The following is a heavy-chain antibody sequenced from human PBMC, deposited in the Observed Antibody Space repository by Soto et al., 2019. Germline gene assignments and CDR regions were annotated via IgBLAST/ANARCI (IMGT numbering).Heavy chain of an antibody. J-gene: IGHJ6*02. CDR1: GGSISSYY. CDR3: ARGITMIPSPHGGMDV. D-gene: IGHD3-22*01. V-gene: IGHV4-59*01. Sequence: LSLTCTVSGGSISSYYWSWIRQPPGKGLEWIGYIYYSGSTNYNPSLKSRVTISVDTSKNQFSLKLSSVTAADTAVYYCARGITMIPSPHGGMDVWGQGTTVTVSS. CDR2: IYYSGST.